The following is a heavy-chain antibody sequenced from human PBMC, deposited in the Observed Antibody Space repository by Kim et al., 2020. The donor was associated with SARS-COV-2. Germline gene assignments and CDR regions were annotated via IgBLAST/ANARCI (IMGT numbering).Heavy chain of an antibody. CDR2: IYYSGST. CDR1: GGSISSYY. V-gene: IGHV4-59*12. J-gene: IGHJ6*02. CDR3: ARDYYGSGIPDV. Sequence: SETLSLTCTVSGGSISSYYWSWIRQPPGKGLEWIGYIYYSGSTNYNPSLKSRVTISVDTSKNQFSLKLSSVTAADTAVYYCARDYYGSGIPDVWGQGTTVTVSS. D-gene: IGHD3-10*01.